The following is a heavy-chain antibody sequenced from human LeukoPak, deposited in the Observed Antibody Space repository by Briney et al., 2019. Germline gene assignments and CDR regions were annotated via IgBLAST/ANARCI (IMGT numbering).Heavy chain of an antibody. CDR2: INPNSGGT. Sequence: GASVKVSCKASGYTFTGYYMHWVRQAPGQGLEWMGWINPNSGGTDYAQRFQGRVTMTGDTSISTAYMELSRLRSDDTAVYYCASYYDGSGYHPSRFDYWGQGTLVSVSS. CDR3: ASYYDGSGYHPSRFDY. J-gene: IGHJ4*02. V-gene: IGHV1-2*02. D-gene: IGHD3-22*01. CDR1: GYTFTGYY.